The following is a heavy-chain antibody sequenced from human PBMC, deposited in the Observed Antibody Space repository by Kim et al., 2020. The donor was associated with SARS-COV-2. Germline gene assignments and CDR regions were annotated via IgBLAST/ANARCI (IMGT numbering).Heavy chain of an antibody. Sequence: SETLSLTCTVSGGSISGDSWTWIRQPPGKGLEWIGHIFNSGSTNYNPALESRVTISVDTSKNQISLQLTSVTAADTAMYYCARLGVTRYYHYYMDVWGKGTTVTVSS. D-gene: IGHD4-4*01. J-gene: IGHJ6*03. CDR3: ARLGVTRYYHYYMDV. V-gene: IGHV4-59*08. CDR2: IFNSGST. CDR1: GGSISGDS.